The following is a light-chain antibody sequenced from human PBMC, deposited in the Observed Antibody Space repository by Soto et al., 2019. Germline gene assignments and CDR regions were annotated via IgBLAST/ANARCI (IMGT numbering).Light chain of an antibody. Sequence: DIQMTQSPTSLSASVGDRVTITCRARQDIRNFVAWYQQKPGKAPKRLIYAASTLQSGVPSRFSGSGSGTDFTRTINSLQPEDIATYACQKYSSVPVFGPGTKVEIK. CDR3: QKYSSVPV. CDR2: AAS. CDR1: QDIRNF. J-gene: IGKJ3*01. V-gene: IGKV1-27*01.